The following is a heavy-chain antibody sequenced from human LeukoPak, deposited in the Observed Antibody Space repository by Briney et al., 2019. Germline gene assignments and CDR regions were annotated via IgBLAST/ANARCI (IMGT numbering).Heavy chain of an antibody. J-gene: IGHJ6*03. D-gene: IGHD3-9*01. Sequence: SVKVSCKASGFTFTSSAMQWVRQARGQRLEWIGWIVVGSGNTNYAQKFQERVTITRDMSTSIADMELSSLRSEDTAVYYCAASTVDVLRYFDWAYYMDVWGKGTTVTVSS. CDR2: IVVGSGNT. CDR1: GFTFTSSA. CDR3: AASTVDVLRYFDWAYYMDV. V-gene: IGHV1-58*02.